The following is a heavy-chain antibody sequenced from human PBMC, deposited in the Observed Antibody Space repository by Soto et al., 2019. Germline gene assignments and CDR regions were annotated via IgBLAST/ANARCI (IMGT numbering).Heavy chain of an antibody. CDR3: AKGSYCTNGICYNY. V-gene: IGHV3-23*01. Sequence: GGSLRLSCAASGFTFSTYAMSWVRQAPGKGLEWVSAISGSGGSTYYADSVKGRFTISRDNSKNTLYPQMNSLRAEDTAVYYCAKGSYCTNGICYNYWGQGTLVTVSS. CDR2: ISGSGGST. J-gene: IGHJ4*02. CDR1: GFTFSTYA. D-gene: IGHD2-8*01.